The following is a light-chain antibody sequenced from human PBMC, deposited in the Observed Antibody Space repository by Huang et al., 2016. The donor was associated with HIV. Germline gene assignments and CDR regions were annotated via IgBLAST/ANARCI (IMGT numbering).Light chain of an antibody. Sequence: EIVLTQSPGTLSLYPGERATLSCRASQSFIRSYLAWYQQKPGQAPRLLIYGASSRATGIPDRFSGSGSGTDFTLSISRLEPEDFAVYYCQQYGSSPETFGQGTKVEFK. CDR2: GAS. V-gene: IGKV3-20*01. CDR3: QQYGSSPET. CDR1: QSFIRSY. J-gene: IGKJ1*01.